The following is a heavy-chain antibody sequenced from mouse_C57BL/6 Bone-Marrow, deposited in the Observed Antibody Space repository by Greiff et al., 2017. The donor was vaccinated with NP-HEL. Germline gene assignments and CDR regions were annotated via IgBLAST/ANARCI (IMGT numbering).Heavy chain of an antibody. V-gene: IGHV5-6*01. D-gene: IGHD1-1*01. Sequence: EVKLMESGGDLVKPGGSLKLSCAASGFTFSSYGMSWVRQTPDKRLEWVATISSGGSYTYYPDSVKGRFTISRDNAKNTLYLQMSSLKSEDTAMYYCARHYFTGGQGTLVTVSA. CDR2: ISSGGSYT. J-gene: IGHJ3*01. CDR3: ARHYFT. CDR1: GFTFSSYG.